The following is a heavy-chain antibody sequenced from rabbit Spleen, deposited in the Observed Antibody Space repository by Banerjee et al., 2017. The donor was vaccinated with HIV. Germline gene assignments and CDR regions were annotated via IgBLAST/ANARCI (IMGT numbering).Heavy chain of an antibody. V-gene: IGHV1S45*01. Sequence: QEQLEESGGDLVKPEGSLTLTCTASGFSFSSGYDMCWVRQAPGKGLEWIGYIYSGIEYTYYATWAKGRFTISKTSSTTVTLQMTSLTVADTATYFCARDLVAVIGWNFSLWGPGTLVTVS. CDR2: IYSGIEYT. CDR3: ARDLVAVIGWNFSL. J-gene: IGHJ4*01. D-gene: IGHD1-1*01. CDR1: GFSFSSGYD.